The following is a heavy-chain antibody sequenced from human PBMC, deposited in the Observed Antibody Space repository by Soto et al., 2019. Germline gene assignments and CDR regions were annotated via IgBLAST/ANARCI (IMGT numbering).Heavy chain of an antibody. J-gene: IGHJ4*02. CDR3: VLIAAADPSY. D-gene: IGHD6-13*01. V-gene: IGHV3-64D*06. CDR2: ISSNGGST. Sequence: GGSLRLSCSASGFTFSGYAMHWVRQAPGKGLEYVSAISSNGGSTYYADSVKGRFTISRDNSKNTLYLQMSSLRAEDTAVYYCVLIAAADPSYWGQGTLVTVSS. CDR1: GFTFSGYA.